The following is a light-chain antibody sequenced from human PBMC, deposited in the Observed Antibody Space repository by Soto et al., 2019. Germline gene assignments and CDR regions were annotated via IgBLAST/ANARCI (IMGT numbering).Light chain of an antibody. V-gene: IGKV1-6*01. J-gene: IGKJ1*01. CDR1: QDIGTE. CDR3: LQDSKYPRT. CDR2: GTF. Sequence: AIQMTQSPSSLSVSVGDRVTITCRASQDIGTELGWYQQKPGKAPRLLIYGTFSLQSVVPSRFSGSGSGTDFTLTISSLQPDDFATYYCLQDSKYPRTFGQGTKVEVK.